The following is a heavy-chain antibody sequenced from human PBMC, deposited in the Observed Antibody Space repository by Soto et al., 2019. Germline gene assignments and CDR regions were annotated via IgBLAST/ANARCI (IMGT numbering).Heavy chain of an antibody. V-gene: IGHV4-59*12. Sequence: SETLSLTCTVSGGSISSYYWSWIRQPPGKGLEWIGYIYYSGSTNYNPSLKSRVTISVDTSKNQFSLKLSSVTAADTAVYYCAREKMTTEPVAGRRYMDVWGKGTTVTVSS. CDR3: AREKMTTEPVAGRRYMDV. CDR1: GGSISSYY. CDR2: IYYSGST. J-gene: IGHJ6*03. D-gene: IGHD4-17*01.